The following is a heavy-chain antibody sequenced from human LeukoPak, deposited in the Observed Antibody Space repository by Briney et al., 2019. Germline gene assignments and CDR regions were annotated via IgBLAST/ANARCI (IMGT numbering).Heavy chain of an antibody. CDR2: IYSSGST. CDR1: SDPLSDYF. D-gene: IGHD6-13*01. V-gene: IGHV4-4*07. CDR3: VRDEFYNSGWFGPIFEK. J-gene: IGHJ4*02. Sequence: SETLSLTCTVSSDPLSDYFWSWIRQPAGKGLEWIGRIYSSGSTNYNPSLRGRVSMSIDTAKSQFSLHLTTVTAADTAVYYCVRDEFYNSGWFGPIFEKWGQGTLVIVSS.